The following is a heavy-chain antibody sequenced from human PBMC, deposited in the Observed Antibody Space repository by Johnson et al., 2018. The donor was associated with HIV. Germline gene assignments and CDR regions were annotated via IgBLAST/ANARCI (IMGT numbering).Heavy chain of an antibody. J-gene: IGHJ3*02. CDR3: ARVEWELDAFDI. Sequence: QVPLVESGGGVVQPGRSLRLSCAASGFTFSNYAMHWVRQAPGKGLEWVAVISYDGSEKYYADSVKGRFTISRDSSKNTLYLQMNSLRAEDTAVYYCARVEWELDAFDIWGQGTMVTVSS. V-gene: IGHV3-30*07. CDR1: GFTFSNYA. D-gene: IGHD1-26*01. CDR2: ISYDGSEK.